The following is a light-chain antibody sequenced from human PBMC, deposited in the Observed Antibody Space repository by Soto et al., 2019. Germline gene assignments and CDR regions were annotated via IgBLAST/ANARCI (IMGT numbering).Light chain of an antibody. CDR3: QQYGSSLTWT. J-gene: IGKJ1*01. Sequence: EIVLTQSPGTLSLSPGERATLSCMSSQRISSSYLAWYQQKPGQAPSLLIDGASSRATGIPDRFSGSGSGTDFTLTIRRLEREDFAVYYCQQYGSSLTWTFGQGTKVEIK. CDR1: QRISSSY. CDR2: GAS. V-gene: IGKV3-20*01.